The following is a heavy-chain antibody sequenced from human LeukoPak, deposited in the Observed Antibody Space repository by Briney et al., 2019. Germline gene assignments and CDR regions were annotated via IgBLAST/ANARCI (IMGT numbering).Heavy chain of an antibody. CDR3: ATTDGSNLYY. CDR1: GGSFSGYY. CDR2: INHSGST. J-gene: IGHJ4*02. D-gene: IGHD5-24*01. V-gene: IGHV4-34*01. Sequence: SETLSLTCAVYGGSFSGYYWSWIRQPPGKGLEWIGEINHSGSTNYNPSLKSRVTISVDTSKNQFSLKLSSVTAADTAVYYCATTDGSNLYYWGQGTLVTVSS.